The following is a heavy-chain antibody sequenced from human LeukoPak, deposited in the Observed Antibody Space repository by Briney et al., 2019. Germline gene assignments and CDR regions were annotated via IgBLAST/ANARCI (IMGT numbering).Heavy chain of an antibody. CDR3: ARQSSGYYWGKYYFDY. D-gene: IGHD3-22*01. Sequence: SETLSLTCTVSGGSISSSSYYWGWIRQPPGKGLEWIGSIYYSGSTYYNPSLKSRVTISVDTSKNQFSLKLSSVTAADTAVYYCARQSSGYYWGKYYFDYWGQGTLVTVSS. V-gene: IGHV4-39*01. CDR1: GGSISSSSYY. CDR2: IYYSGST. J-gene: IGHJ4*02.